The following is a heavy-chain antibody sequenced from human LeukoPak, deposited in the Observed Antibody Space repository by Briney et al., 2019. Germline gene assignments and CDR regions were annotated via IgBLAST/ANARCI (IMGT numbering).Heavy chain of an antibody. CDR1: GGTFSSYA. CDR2: IIPIFGTA. D-gene: IGHD6-19*01. CDR3: AFHSGQLPFDY. V-gene: IGHV1-69*01. J-gene: IGHJ4*02. Sequence: ASVSVSCTASGGTFSSYAISWVRQAPGQGLEWMGGIIPIFGTANYAQKFQGRVTITADESTSTAYMELSSLRSEDTAVYYCAFHSGQLPFDYWGQGTLVTVSS.